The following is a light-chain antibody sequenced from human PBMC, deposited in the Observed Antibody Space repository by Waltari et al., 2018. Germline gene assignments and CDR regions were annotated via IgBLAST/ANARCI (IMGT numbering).Light chain of an antibody. CDR3: SSYAGSSIPVV. CDR1: SSDVGGYNF. J-gene: IGLJ2*01. Sequence: QSALIQPASVSGSPGQSITIPCTGTSSDVGGYNFFSWYQHHPGRAPKLMIYDVNKRPSGVSHRFSGSKSGDTASLTISGLLTEDEADYYCSSYAGSSIPVVFGGGTKLTVL. V-gene: IGLV2-23*02. CDR2: DVN.